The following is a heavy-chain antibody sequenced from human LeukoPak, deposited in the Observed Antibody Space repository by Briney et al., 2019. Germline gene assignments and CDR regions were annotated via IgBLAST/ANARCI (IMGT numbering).Heavy chain of an antibody. V-gene: IGHV3-74*01. CDR1: GFTFSSYW. D-gene: IGHD6-19*01. CDR3: ARVGQWLAFDY. Sequence: GGSLRLSCAASGFTFSSYWMHWVRHAPGKGLVWVSRINSDGSSTSYADSVKGRFTISRDNAKNTLYLQMNGLRAEDTAVYYCARVGQWLAFDYWGQGTLATVSS. CDR2: INSDGSST. J-gene: IGHJ4*02.